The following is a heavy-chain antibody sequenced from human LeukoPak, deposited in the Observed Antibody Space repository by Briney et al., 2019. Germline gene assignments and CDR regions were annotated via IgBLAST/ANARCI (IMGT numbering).Heavy chain of an antibody. V-gene: IGHV3-48*01. D-gene: IGHD2-2*01. J-gene: IGHJ4*02. Sequence: PGGSLRLSCAASGFTFSSYSMNWVRQAPGKGLEWVSYISSSSSTIYYADSVKGRFTISRDNAKNSLYLQMNSLRAEDTAVYYCASQTSAKGFDYWGQGTLVTVSS. CDR3: ASQTSAKGFDY. CDR1: GFTFSSYS. CDR2: ISSSSSTI.